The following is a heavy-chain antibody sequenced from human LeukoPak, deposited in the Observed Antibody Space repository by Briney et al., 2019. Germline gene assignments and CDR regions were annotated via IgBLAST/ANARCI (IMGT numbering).Heavy chain of an antibody. CDR2: ISGSGGST. J-gene: IGHJ4*02. D-gene: IGHD1-1*01. CDR3: AKRVQLERAYYFDY. CDR1: GFTFSKFA. V-gene: IGHV3-23*01. Sequence: PGGYLRLSCAASGFTFSKFAMSWVRQAPGKGLEWVAAISGSGGSTYYADSVKGRFTISRDNSKNTLYLQMNSLRAEDTAIYYCAKRVQLERAYYFDYWGQGTLVTVSS.